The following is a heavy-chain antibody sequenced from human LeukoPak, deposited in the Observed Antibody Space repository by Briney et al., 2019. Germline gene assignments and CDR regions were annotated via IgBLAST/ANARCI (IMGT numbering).Heavy chain of an antibody. CDR2: ISWNSGSI. D-gene: IGHD5-12*01. V-gene: IGHV3-9*01. CDR1: GFTFSSYC. J-gene: IGHJ4*02. CDR3: AINGGGDSGYGNFDY. Sequence: GGSLRLSCAASGFTFSSYCMNWVRQTPGRALEWVSGISWNSGSIGYADSVKGRFTTSRDKAKNSLYLQMNSLRAEDTAFYYCAINGGGDSGYGNFDYWGQGTLVTVSS.